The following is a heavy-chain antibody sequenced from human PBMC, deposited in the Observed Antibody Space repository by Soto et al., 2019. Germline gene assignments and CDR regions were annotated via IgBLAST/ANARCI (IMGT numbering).Heavy chain of an antibody. Sequence: SETLSLTCAVSGCSISSTNWWCLVRQPPGKGLEWIGEIYHGGSTNYNPSLKSRVTISVDKPKNQFSLKLSSVTAADTAVYYCARWYRYYYASDNWGQGALVTVSS. CDR3: ARWYRYYYASDN. V-gene: IGHV4-4*02. D-gene: IGHD3-10*01. CDR1: GCSISSTNW. J-gene: IGHJ4*02. CDR2: IYHGGST.